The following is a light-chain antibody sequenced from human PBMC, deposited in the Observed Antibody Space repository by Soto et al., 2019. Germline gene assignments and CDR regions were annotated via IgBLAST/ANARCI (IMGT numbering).Light chain of an antibody. CDR2: KAS. V-gene: IGKV1-5*03. Sequence: DIQMTQSPSTLSASVGDRVTITCRASQSISSWLAWYQQKPGKAPKLLIYKASSLESGVPSRFSGSGSGTAFTLTISSLQPDDFATYYCQQYNSYSPCTFGQGTKVEIK. CDR1: QSISSW. CDR3: QQYNSYSPCT. J-gene: IGKJ1*01.